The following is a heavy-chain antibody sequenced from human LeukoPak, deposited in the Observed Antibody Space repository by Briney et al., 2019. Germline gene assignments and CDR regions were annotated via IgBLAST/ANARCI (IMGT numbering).Heavy chain of an antibody. D-gene: IGHD6-6*01. V-gene: IGHV1-8*01. Sequence: ASVKVSCKASGYTSTSYDINWVRQATGQGLEWMGWMNPNSGNTGYAQKFQGRVTMTRNTSISTAYMELSSLRSEDTAVYYCARGRRIAARPNYYYYMDVWGKGTTVTVSS. CDR2: MNPNSGNT. CDR1: GYTSTSYD. J-gene: IGHJ6*03. CDR3: ARGRRIAARPNYYYYMDV.